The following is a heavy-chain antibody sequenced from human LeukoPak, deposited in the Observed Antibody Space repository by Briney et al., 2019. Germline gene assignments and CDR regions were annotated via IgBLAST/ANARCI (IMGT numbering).Heavy chain of an antibody. D-gene: IGHD6-25*01. J-gene: IGHJ6*02. V-gene: IGHV3-30*04. CDR3: ARLDPDAGNSQGAQRLPLPNYYYSTMDA. CDR1: GFTFNSYD. Sequence: GGSLRLSCAASGFTFNSYDMHWVRQAPGKGLERLAVISYDGRKNYYGDAVQRRFPISRDNPQNPLYLQMTCLRAEATAVYYCARLDPDAGNSQGAQRLPLPNYYYSTMDAWGQGTTLTVSS. CDR2: ISYDGRKN.